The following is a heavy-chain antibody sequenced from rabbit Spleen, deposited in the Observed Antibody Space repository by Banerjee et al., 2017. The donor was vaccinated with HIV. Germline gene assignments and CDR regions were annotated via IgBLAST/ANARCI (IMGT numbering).Heavy chain of an antibody. CDR3: ARDPAGREDFNL. J-gene: IGHJ4*01. CDR2: IYVGSSTTT. CDR1: GIDFSIYYY. Sequence: QSLEESGGDLVKPGASLTLTCTASGIDFSIYYYMCWVRQAPGKGLEWIACIYVGSSTTTYYATWAQGRFTCSKTSSTTVTLRMTSLTAADTATYFCARDPAGREDFNLWGQGTLVTVS. D-gene: IGHD4-2*01. V-gene: IGHV1S40*01.